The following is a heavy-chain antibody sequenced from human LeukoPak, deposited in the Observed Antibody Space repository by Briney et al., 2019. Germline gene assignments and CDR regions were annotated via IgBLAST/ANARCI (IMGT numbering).Heavy chain of an antibody. D-gene: IGHD6-13*01. CDR2: IYSGGST. CDR1: GFTVSSNY. CDR3: AREILAAAPRFDP. J-gene: IGHJ5*02. V-gene: IGHV3-53*01. Sequence: GGSLRLSCAASGFTVSSNYMSWVRQAPGKGLEWVSVIYSGGSTYYADSVKGRFTISRDNSKNTLYLQMNSLRAEDTAVYYCAREILAAAPRFDPWGQGTLVTVSS.